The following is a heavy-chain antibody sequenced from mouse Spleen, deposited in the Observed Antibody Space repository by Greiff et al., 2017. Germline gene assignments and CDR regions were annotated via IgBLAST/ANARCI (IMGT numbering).Heavy chain of an antibody. CDR3: ARVGTARATFWFAY. Sequence: QVQLQQPGSALVRPGASVKLSCKASGYTFTSSWMHWAKQRPGQGLEWIGEIHPNSGNTNYNEKFKGKATLTVDTSSSTAYVDLSSLTSEDSAVYYCARVGTARATFWFAYWGQGTLVTVSA. CDR2: IHPNSGNT. D-gene: IGHD3-2*01. J-gene: IGHJ3*01. V-gene: IGHV1S130*01. CDR1: GYTFTSSW.